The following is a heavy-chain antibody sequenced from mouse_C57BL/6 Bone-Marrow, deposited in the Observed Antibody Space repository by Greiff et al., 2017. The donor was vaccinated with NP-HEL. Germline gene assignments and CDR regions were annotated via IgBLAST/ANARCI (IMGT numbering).Heavy chain of an antibody. V-gene: IGHV14-2*01. CDR2: IDPEDGET. Sequence: EVQRVESGAELVKPGASVKLSCTASGFNIKDYYMHWVKQRPEQGLEWIGRIDPEDGETKYAPKFQGKATITADTSSNTAYLQLSSLTSEDTAVYYCARSTVVAPFAYWGQGTLVTVSA. CDR1: GFNIKDYY. J-gene: IGHJ3*01. CDR3: ARSTVVAPFAY. D-gene: IGHD1-1*01.